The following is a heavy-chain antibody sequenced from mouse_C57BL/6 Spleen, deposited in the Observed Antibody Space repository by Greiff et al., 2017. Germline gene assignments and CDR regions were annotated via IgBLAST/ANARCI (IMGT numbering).Heavy chain of an antibody. D-gene: IGHD2-4*01. Sequence: QVQLKQPGAELVRPGSSVKLSCKASGYTFPSYWMDWVKQRPGQGLEWIGNIYPSDSETHYNQKFKDKATLTVDKSSSTAYMQLSSLTSEDSAVYYCARRGLRQYYFDYWGQGTTLTVSS. CDR3: ARRGLRQYYFDY. V-gene: IGHV1-61*01. CDR2: IYPSDSET. J-gene: IGHJ2*01. CDR1: GYTFPSYW.